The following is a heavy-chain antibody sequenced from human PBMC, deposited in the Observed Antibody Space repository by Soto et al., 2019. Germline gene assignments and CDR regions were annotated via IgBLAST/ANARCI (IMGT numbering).Heavy chain of an antibody. CDR2: IRSKAYGGTT. V-gene: IGHV3-49*03. CDR3: TRWKESYSDY. Sequence: GGSLRLSCAPSGFTFGDYALSWFRQAPGKGLEWVAFIRSKAYGGTTEYAASVKGRFTISGDDSKRVAYLQMNSLKTEDTAVYYCTRWKESYSDYWGQGTLVTVSS. J-gene: IGHJ4*02. CDR1: GFTFGDYA. D-gene: IGHD1-1*01.